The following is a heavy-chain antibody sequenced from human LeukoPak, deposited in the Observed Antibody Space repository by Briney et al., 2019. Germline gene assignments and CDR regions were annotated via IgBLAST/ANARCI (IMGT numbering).Heavy chain of an antibody. CDR1: GFTFSSYW. D-gene: IGHD3-22*01. CDR2: INSDGSST. J-gene: IGHJ5*02. CDR3: ARDRQWNYYDSSGYPRPSDWFDP. Sequence: GRSLRLSCAASGFTFSSYWMHWVRQAPGKGLVWVSRINSDGSSTSYADSVKGRFTISRDNAKNTLYLQMNSLRAEDTAVYYCARDRQWNYYDSSGYPRPSDWFDPWGQGTLVTVSS. V-gene: IGHV3-74*01.